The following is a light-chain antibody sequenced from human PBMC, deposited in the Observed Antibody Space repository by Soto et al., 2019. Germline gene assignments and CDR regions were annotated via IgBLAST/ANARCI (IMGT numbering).Light chain of an antibody. V-gene: IGKV3-11*01. Sequence: EIVLTQSPATLSLSPGERATLSCRASQSVSSYLAWYQQKPGQAPRLLIYDASNRATGIPARFSGSGPGTDFTHTSSSLEPEDCAGYYCQQRSDWPPLTFGGGTKVDIK. J-gene: IGKJ4*01. CDR2: DAS. CDR3: QQRSDWPPLT. CDR1: QSVSSY.